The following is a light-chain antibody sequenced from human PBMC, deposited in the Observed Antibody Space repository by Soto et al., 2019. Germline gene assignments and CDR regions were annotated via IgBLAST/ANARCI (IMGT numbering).Light chain of an antibody. J-gene: IGKJ1*01. Sequence: DIQMTQSPSTLSTSVGDRATITCRATQNIDRWLAWYQQKPGKAPKLLIYEASSLEGGVPSRFSGSGSGTEFTLTVSGLQAEDFATYLCQQYKSGSTFGQGNKLDFK. CDR3: QQYKSGST. CDR2: EAS. CDR1: QNIDRW. V-gene: IGKV1-5*01.